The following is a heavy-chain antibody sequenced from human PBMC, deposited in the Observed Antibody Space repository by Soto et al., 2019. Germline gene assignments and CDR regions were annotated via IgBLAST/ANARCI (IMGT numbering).Heavy chain of an antibody. CDR3: AKDFDYYYYAMDV. CDR2: INAGNGNT. CDR1: GYTFTSYA. J-gene: IGHJ6*02. V-gene: IGHV1-3*01. D-gene: IGHD3-3*01. Sequence: ASVKVSCKASGYTFTSYAIHWVRQAPGQTLEWMGWINAGNGNTKYSEKFQGRVTITRDTSASTAHMELSSLISEDTAVYYCAKDFDYYYYAMDVWGQGTTVTVSS.